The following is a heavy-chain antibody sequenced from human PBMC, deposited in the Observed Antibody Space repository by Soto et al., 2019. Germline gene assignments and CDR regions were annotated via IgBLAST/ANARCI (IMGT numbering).Heavy chain of an antibody. D-gene: IGHD4-17*01. CDR2: ISISGSKT. CDR3: AKHDYGDFKSYDM. Sequence: PGGSLRLSCAASGFTFSSYAMTWFRQAPGKGLEWVSSISISGSKTHYVDSVKGRFTISRDNSKNTMSLQMNSLRAEDTAIYYCAKHDYGDFKSYDMWGQGAMVTVS. CDR1: GFTFSSYA. J-gene: IGHJ3*02. V-gene: IGHV3-23*01.